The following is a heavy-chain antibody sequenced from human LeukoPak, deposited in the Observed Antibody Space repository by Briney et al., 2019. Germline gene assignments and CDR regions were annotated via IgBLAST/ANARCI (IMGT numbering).Heavy chain of an antibody. V-gene: IGHV1-69*05. CDR2: IIPIFGTA. CDR1: GGTFISYA. CDR3: AREESPSGAYYGSASNTNWFDP. J-gene: IGHJ5*02. D-gene: IGHD3-10*01. Sequence: ASVKVSCKASGGTFISYAISWVRQAPGQGPEWMGGIIPIFGTANYAQKFQGRFKITTDERPSTDYMELSSLRSEDTAVYYCAREESPSGAYYGSASNTNWFDPWGQGTLVTVS.